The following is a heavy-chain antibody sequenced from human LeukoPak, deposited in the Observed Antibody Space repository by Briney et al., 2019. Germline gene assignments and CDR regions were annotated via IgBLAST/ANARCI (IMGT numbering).Heavy chain of an antibody. Sequence: ASVKVSCKAFGYTFTSNYMHWVRQAPGQGLEWMGWISAYNGNTNYAQKLQGRVTMTTDTSTSTAYMELRSLRSDDTAVYYCARETAFGYYDSSGYYYNDYWGQGTLVTVSS. CDR1: GYTFTSNY. CDR3: ARETAFGYYDSSGYYYNDY. V-gene: IGHV1-18*04. D-gene: IGHD3-22*01. CDR2: ISAYNGNT. J-gene: IGHJ4*02.